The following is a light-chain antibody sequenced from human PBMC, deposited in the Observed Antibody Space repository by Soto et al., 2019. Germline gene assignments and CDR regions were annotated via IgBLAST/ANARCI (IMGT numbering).Light chain of an antibody. Sequence: QPVLTQPPSASGTPGQRVTISCSGSSSNIGSNYVYWYQQLPGTAPKLLNYRNNQRPSGVPDRFSGSKSGTSASLAISGLRSEDEADYYCATWDDSLSGGVFGGGTKLTVL. V-gene: IGLV1-47*01. J-gene: IGLJ3*02. CDR3: ATWDDSLSGGV. CDR1: SSNIGSNY. CDR2: RNN.